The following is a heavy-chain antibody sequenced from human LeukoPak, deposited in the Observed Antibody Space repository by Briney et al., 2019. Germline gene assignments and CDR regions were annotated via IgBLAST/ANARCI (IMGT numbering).Heavy chain of an antibody. D-gene: IGHD2-15*01. CDR1: GFTFSSYW. Sequence: PGGSLRLSCAASGFTFSSYWMHWVRQAPGKGLVWVSRINSDGSSTSYADSVKGRFTISRDNAKNTLYLQMNSLRAEDTAVYYCASFPRGYCRGGSCYKWDYWGQGTLVTVSS. V-gene: IGHV3-74*01. CDR3: ASFPRGYCRGGSCYKWDY. CDR2: INSDGSST. J-gene: IGHJ4*02.